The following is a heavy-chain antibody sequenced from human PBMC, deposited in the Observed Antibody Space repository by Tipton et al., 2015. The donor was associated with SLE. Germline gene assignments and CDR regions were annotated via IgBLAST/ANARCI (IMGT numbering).Heavy chain of an antibody. V-gene: IGHV4-39*01. Sequence: TLSLTCAVSGGSISSSSYYWGWIRQPPGKGLEWIGSIYYSGSTYYNPSLKSRVTISVDTSKNQFSLKLSSVTAADTAVYYCARLRRFGELRAWFDPWGQGTLVTVSS. CDR2: IYYSGST. CDR1: GGSISSSSYY. D-gene: IGHD3-10*01. J-gene: IGHJ5*02. CDR3: ARLRRFGELRAWFDP.